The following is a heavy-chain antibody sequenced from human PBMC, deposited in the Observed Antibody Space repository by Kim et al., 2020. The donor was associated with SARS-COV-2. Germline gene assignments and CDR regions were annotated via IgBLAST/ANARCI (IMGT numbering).Heavy chain of an antibody. D-gene: IGHD3-3*01. V-gene: IGHV3-23*01. CDR1: GFAFSSYD. Sequence: GGSLRLSCAASGFAFSSYDMSWVRQTPGKGLEWVSSIRAGGGSTDYADSVKGRFTISSDDSKNTLYRQMNTLSAEATAIYYCAGFWSVYLPDYWAQGTLV. CDR3: AGFWSVYLPDY. J-gene: IGHJ4*02. CDR2: IRAGGGST.